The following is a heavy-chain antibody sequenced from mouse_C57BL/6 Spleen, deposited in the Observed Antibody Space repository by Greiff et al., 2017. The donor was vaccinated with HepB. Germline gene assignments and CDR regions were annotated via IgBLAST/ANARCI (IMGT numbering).Heavy chain of an antibody. CDR2: IRSKSNNYAT. J-gene: IGHJ4*01. CDR1: GFSFNTYA. V-gene: IGHV10-1*01. Sequence: EVKLVESGGGLVQPKGSLKLSCAASGFSFNTYAMNWVRQAPGKGLEWVARIRSKSNNYATYYADSVKDRFTISRDDSESMLYLQMNNLTTEDTAMYYCVWRENYAMDYWGQGTSVTVSS. CDR3: VWRENYAMDY.